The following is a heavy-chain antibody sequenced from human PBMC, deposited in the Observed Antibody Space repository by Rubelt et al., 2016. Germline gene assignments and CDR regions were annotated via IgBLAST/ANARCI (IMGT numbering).Heavy chain of an antibody. D-gene: IGHD1-14*01. Sequence: SSYAMHWVRQAPGKGLEWVAVISYDGSNKYYADSVKGRFTISRDNSKNTLYLQMNSLRAEDTAVYYCAKYNRWDYYFDYWGQGTLVTVSS. CDR3: AKYNRWDYYFDY. CDR2: ISYDGSNK. J-gene: IGHJ4*02. V-gene: IGHV3-30-3*02. CDR1: SSYA.